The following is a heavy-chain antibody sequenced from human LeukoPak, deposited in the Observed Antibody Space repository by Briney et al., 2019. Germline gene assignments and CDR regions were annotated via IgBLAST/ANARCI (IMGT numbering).Heavy chain of an antibody. CDR1: GGTFSSYT. D-gene: IGHD3-10*01. CDR3: ARGYGSGSYSQFDY. V-gene: IGHV1-69*02. CDR2: IIPILGIA. Sequence: SVKVSYKASGGTFSSYTISWVRQAPGQGLEWMGRIIPILGIADYAQKFQGRVTITADKSTSTAYMELSSLRSEDTAVYYCARGYGSGSYSQFDYWGQGTLVTVSS. J-gene: IGHJ4*02.